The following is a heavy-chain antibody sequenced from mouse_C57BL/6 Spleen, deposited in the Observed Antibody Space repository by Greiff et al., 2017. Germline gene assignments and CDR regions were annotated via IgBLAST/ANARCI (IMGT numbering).Heavy chain of an antibody. CDR2: IYPGSGST. D-gene: IGHD1-1*01. CDR1: GYTFTSYW. J-gene: IGHJ3*01. V-gene: IGHV1-55*01. CDR3: ARSIYYYGSSYGWFAY. Sequence: VQLQQPGAELVKPGASVKMSCKASGYTFTSYWITWVKQRPGQGLEWIGDIYPGSGSTNYNEKFKSKATLTVDTSSSTAYMQLSSLTSEDSAVYYCARSIYYYGSSYGWFAYWGQGTLVTVSA.